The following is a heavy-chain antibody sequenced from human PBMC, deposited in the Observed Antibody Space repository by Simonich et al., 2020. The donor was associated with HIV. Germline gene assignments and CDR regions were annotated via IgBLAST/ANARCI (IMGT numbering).Heavy chain of an antibody. CDR3: ARGGRHFYY. Sequence: QVQLQESGPGLVKPSETLSLTCIVSGGSIHNYFWSWFRQPPGRGLEWVGYISNSARTTYNPSRKSRVTISVDTSKNQFSLKLNSVTAADTAVYYCARGGRHFYYWGQGTLVTVSS. V-gene: IGHV4-59*12. CDR2: ISNSART. CDR1: GGSIHNYF. J-gene: IGHJ4*02.